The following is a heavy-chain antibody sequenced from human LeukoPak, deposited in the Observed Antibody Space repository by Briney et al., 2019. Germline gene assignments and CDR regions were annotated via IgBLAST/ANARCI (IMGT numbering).Heavy chain of an antibody. J-gene: IGHJ4*02. V-gene: IGHV4-59*01. CDR1: GGSISSYY. CDR3: ARSTIFGVVFDY. CDR2: IYYSGST. Sequence: SETLSLTGTVSGGSISSYYWSWIRQPPGKGLEWIGYIYYSGSTNYNPSLKSRVTISVDTSKNQFSLKLSSVTAADTAVYYCARSTIFGVVFDYWGQGTLVTVSS. D-gene: IGHD3-3*01.